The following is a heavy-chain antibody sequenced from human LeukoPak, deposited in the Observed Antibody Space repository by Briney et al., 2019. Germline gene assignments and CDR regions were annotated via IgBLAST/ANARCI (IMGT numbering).Heavy chain of an antibody. CDR1: GGSIRSTTYY. CDR3: ARADYWSGGTAFDI. J-gene: IGHJ3*02. D-gene: IGHD3-3*01. V-gene: IGHV4-39*07. Sequence: SETLSLTCSVSGGSIRSTTYYWGWIRQPPGKGLEWIGSIYYSGNTYYSPSLMSRVTISVDTSKNQFSLKLSSVAAADTAVYYCARADYWSGGTAFDIWGQGTMVTVSS. CDR2: IYYSGNT.